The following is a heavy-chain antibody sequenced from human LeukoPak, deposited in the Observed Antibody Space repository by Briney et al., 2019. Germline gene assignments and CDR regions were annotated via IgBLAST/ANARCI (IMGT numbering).Heavy chain of an antibody. CDR3: ARGPYGGKSTYYFDS. Sequence: SETLSLTCTVSGGSISSYYWSCIRQPAGKGLEWIGRIYTSGSTNYNPSLKSRVTMSVDTSKNQFSLKLSSVTAADTAVYYCARGPYGGKSTYYFDSWGQGTLVTVSS. CDR1: GGSISSYY. V-gene: IGHV4-4*07. CDR2: IYTSGST. D-gene: IGHD4-23*01. J-gene: IGHJ4*02.